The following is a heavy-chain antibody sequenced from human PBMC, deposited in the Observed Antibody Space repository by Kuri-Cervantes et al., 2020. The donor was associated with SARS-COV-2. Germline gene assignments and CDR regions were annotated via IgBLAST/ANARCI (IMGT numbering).Heavy chain of an antibody. CDR3: AKEMGATKYFQH. CDR2: ISYDGSNK. V-gene: IGHV3-30*18. Sequence: GESLKIPCAASGFTFSSYGMHWVRQAPGKGLEWVAVISYDGSNKYYADSVKGRFTISRDDSKNTLYLQMNSLRAEDTAVYYCAKEMGATKYFQHWGQGTLVTVSS. CDR1: GFTFSSYG. J-gene: IGHJ1*01. D-gene: IGHD1-26*01.